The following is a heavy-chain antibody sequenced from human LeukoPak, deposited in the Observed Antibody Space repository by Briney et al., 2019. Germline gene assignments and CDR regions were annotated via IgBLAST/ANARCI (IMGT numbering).Heavy chain of an antibody. CDR2: INHSGST. D-gene: IGHD6-13*01. CDR3: ARDHSSSWQSFDY. V-gene: IGHV4-34*01. Sequence: SETLSLTCAVYGGSFSGYYWTWIRQPPGKGLEWIGEINHSGSTNYNPSLKSRVTISLNTSKNQFSLKLSSVTAADTAVCYCARDHSSSWQSFDYWGQGTLVTVSS. J-gene: IGHJ4*02. CDR1: GGSFSGYY.